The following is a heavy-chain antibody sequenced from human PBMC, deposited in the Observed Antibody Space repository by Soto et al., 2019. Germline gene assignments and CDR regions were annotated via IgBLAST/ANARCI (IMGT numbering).Heavy chain of an antibody. Sequence: EVQLLESGGGLVQPGGSLRLSCAASGFTFSSYAMSWVRQAPGKGLEWVSAISGSGGSTYYADSVKGRFTISRDNSKNTLYLQMNSLRDEDTVVYYCVKGQPYNWNYFDYWGQGTLVNVSS. CDR3: VKGQPYNWNYFDY. V-gene: IGHV3-23*01. CDR1: GFTFSSYA. D-gene: IGHD1-20*01. J-gene: IGHJ4*02. CDR2: ISGSGGST.